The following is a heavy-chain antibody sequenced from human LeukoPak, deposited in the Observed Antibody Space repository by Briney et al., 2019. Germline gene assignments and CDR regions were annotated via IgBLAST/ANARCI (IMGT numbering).Heavy chain of an antibody. CDR3: AKDLRGTLSSRGPFEY. V-gene: IGHV3-23*01. D-gene: IGHD1-1*01. J-gene: IGHJ4*02. Sequence: PGGSLRLFCAASGFTFSSYAMSWVRQATEKGLEWVSAISGNGDITYYADTVKGRFSGSRGNSKNTLYLQLNSLRAEDTAVYYCAKDLRGTLSSRGPFEYWGQGTLVTVSS. CDR1: GFTFSSYA. CDR2: ISGNGDIT.